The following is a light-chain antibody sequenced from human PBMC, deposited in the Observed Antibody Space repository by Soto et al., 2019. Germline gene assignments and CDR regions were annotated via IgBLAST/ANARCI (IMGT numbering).Light chain of an antibody. Sequence: ENVLTQSPGTLSLSPGERATLSCRASQSVSGNYLAWYQHKPGQAPRLLIYGASSRATGIADRFSGSGSGPDFTLTISRLEPEDFAVYYCHQYGSSPLPGGSPLPFGGGTKVEIK. CDR3: HQYGSSPLPGGSPLP. J-gene: IGKJ4*01. V-gene: IGKV3-20*01. CDR1: QSVSGNY. CDR2: GAS.